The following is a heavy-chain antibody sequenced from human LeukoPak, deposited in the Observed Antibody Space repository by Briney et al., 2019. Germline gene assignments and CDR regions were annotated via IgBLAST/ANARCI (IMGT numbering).Heavy chain of an antibody. CDR1: GDSVSSDSVI. J-gene: IGHJ4*02. Sequence: SQTLSLTCGISGDSVSSDSVIWNWIRQSPSRGLEWLGRTYYRSRWYNDYAESVKSRITINPDTSKNQVSLQLNSVTPEDTAVYYCTKDLHGDYGISYWGQGTLATVSS. CDR2: TYYRSRWYN. V-gene: IGHV6-1*01. D-gene: IGHD4-17*01. CDR3: TKDLHGDYGISY.